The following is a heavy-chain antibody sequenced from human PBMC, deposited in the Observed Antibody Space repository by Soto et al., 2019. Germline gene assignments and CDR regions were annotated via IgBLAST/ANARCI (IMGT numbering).Heavy chain of an antibody. CDR3: ARDEGLGVNYYYYGMDV. D-gene: IGHD3-10*01. V-gene: IGHV3-30-3*01. Sequence: PGGSLRLSCAASGFTFSSYAMHWVRQAPGKGLEWVAVISYDGSNKYYADSVKGRFTISRDNSKNTLYLQMNGLRAEDTAVYYCARDEGLGVNYYYYGMDVWGQGTTVTVSS. CDR2: ISYDGSNK. J-gene: IGHJ6*02. CDR1: GFTFSSYA.